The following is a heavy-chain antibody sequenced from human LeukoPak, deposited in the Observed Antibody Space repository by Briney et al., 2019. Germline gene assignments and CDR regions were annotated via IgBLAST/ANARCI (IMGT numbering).Heavy chain of an antibody. V-gene: IGHV3-7*01. D-gene: IGHD3-10*01. J-gene: IGHJ6*02. CDR1: GFTFSSYW. Sequence: QPGGSLRLSCAASGFTFSSYWMSWVRQAPGKGLEWVANIKQDGSEKYYVDSVKGRFTISRDNAKNSLYLQMNSLRAEDTAVYYCARDDGIGYYGSGRGYYYGMDVWGQGTTVTVSS. CDR2: IKQDGSEK. CDR3: ARDDGIGYYGSGRGYYYGMDV.